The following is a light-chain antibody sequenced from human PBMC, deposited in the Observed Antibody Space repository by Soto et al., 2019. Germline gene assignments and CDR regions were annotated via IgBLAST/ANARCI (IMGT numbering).Light chain of an antibody. CDR3: QQYRTWPRT. V-gene: IGKV3-15*01. CDR2: GAS. CDR1: QSLSDT. J-gene: IGKJ1*01. Sequence: EIVMTQSPATLSVSPGERATLSCRASQSLSDTLAWYQQKPGQAPRLLIYGASTRATGIPARFTGSGSGTEFTLTISSLQSEDIAVYYCQQYRTWPRTVGQGTKVEIK.